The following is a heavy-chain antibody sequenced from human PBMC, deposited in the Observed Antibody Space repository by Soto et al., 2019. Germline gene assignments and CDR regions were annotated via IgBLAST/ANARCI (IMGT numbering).Heavy chain of an antibody. CDR3: AHRRSDSSGLLNCGAFDM. D-gene: IGHD3-22*01. CDR2: IYWDDDK. J-gene: IGHJ3*02. V-gene: IGHV2-5*02. Sequence: QITLKESGPTLVKPTQTLTLTCTFSGFSLTTSGVGVGWIRQPPGKALEWLALIYWDDDKRYSPSLKSRLTIPKDTSKLLVVLTMTIMYPVDTATYFLAHRRSDSSGLLNCGAFDMWGQGIVLTVSS. CDR1: GFSLTTSGVG.